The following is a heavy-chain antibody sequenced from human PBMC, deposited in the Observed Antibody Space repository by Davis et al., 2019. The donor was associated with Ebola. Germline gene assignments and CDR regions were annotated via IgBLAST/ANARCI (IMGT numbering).Heavy chain of an antibody. CDR1: AGSFSVYY. CDR2: INHSGST. J-gene: IGHJ6*02. Sequence: MPSETLSLTCPVYAGSFSVYYWNWIRQSPGKGLECIGEINHSGSTNYNPSLKSRVTISVDTSKNQFSLKLNSVTAADTAVYYCARGGLHVDTAMVTRWECYYGMDVWGQGTTVTVSS. D-gene: IGHD5-18*01. CDR3: ARGGLHVDTAMVTRWECYYGMDV. V-gene: IGHV4-34*01.